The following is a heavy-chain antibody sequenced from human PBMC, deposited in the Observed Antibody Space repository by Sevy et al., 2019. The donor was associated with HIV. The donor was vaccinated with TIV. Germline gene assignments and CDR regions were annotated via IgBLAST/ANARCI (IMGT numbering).Heavy chain of an antibody. V-gene: IGHV3-30*18. D-gene: IGHD1-26*01. J-gene: IGHJ6*02. CDR1: GFSFSYYG. CDR2: ISHDGINE. Sequence: GGSLRLSCIGSGFSFSYYGIHWVRQAPGKGLDWVALISHDGINEYYADSVKGGFTISRDNSKNTVYLEMNSLRNEDTAMYFCANAYSGSYSHSYLYALDVWGQGTTVTVSS. CDR3: ANAYSGSYSHSYLYALDV.